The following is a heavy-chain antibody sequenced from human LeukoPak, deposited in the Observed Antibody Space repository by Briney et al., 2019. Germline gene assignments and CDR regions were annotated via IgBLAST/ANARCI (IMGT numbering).Heavy chain of an antibody. Sequence: PGGSLRLSCAASGFTFSDYYMSWIRQAPGKGLEWVSYISSSGSTIYYADSVKGRFTISRDNSKNTLYLQMNSLRAEDTAVYYCARDSRSDYYDSSGYYDYWGQGTLVTVSS. CDR2: ISSSGSTI. D-gene: IGHD3-22*01. CDR3: ARDSRSDYYDSSGYYDY. V-gene: IGHV3-11*04. J-gene: IGHJ4*02. CDR1: GFTFSDYY.